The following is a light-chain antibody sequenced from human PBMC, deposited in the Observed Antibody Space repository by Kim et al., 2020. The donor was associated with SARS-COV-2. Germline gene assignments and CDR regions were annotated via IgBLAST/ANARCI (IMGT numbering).Light chain of an antibody. CDR2: DTS. J-gene: IGKJ2*01. Sequence: VSTGESPPRPRRASRCVGRRLAWYQQEPGQAPRLLIFDTSKRATGVPARFSGSGSGTLFTLTISDLQSEDFAFYYCQQYMNWPPYTFGQGTKLEI. CDR3: QQYMNWPPYT. CDR1: RCVGRR. V-gene: IGKV3-15*01.